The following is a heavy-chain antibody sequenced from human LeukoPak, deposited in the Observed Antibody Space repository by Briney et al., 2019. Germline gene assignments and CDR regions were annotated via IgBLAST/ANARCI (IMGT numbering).Heavy chain of an antibody. J-gene: IGHJ4*02. Sequence: SETLSLTCAVYGGSFSGYYWSWIRQPPGMGLEWIGEINHSGSTNYNPSLKSRVTISVDTSKNQFSLKLSSVTAADTAVYYCARDGHYSYGLDFDYWGQGSLVTVSS. CDR2: INHSGST. CDR3: ARDGHYSYGLDFDY. D-gene: IGHD5-18*01. CDR1: GGSFSGYY. V-gene: IGHV4-34*01.